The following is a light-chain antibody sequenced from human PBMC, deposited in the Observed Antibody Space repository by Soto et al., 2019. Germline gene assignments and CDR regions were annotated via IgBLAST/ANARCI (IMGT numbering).Light chain of an antibody. V-gene: IGLV1-40*01. CDR1: SSNIGAGYD. Sequence: QSALTQPPSVSGAPGQRVTISCTGSSSNIGAGYDVHWYHQLPGTATKLLIYGNSNRPSGVPDRFSGSKSGTSASLAITGLQAEDEADYYCQSFDSRLSGYLFGNGTKVTVL. J-gene: IGLJ1*01. CDR2: GNS. CDR3: QSFDSRLSGYL.